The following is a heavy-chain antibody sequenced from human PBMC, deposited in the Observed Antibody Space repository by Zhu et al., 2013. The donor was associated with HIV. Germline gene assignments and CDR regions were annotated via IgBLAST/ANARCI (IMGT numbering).Heavy chain of an antibody. CDR2: IYYSGST. CDR3: ARRHYGLYGSGRLNWFDP. D-gene: IGHD3-10*01. Sequence: QVQLQESGPGLVKPSETLSLTCTVSGGSISSSSYYWGWIRQPPGKGLEWIGSIYYSGSTYYNPSLKSRVTISVDTSKNQFSLKLSSVTAADTAVYYCARRHYGLYGSGRLNWFDPWGQGTLGHRSPQ. CDR1: GGSISSSSYY. V-gene: IGHV4-39*07. J-gene: IGHJ5*02.